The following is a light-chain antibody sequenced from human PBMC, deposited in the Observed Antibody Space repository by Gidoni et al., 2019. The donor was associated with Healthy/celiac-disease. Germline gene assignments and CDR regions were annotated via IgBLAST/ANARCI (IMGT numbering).Light chain of an antibody. CDR2: KAS. Sequence: DIQMTPSPSTLSASVGDRVTITCRASQSISSWLAWDQQKPGKAPKLLIYKASSLESGVPSRFSGSGSGTEFTLTISSLQPDDFATYYCQQYNSISRTFXQXTKVEIK. CDR1: QSISSW. J-gene: IGKJ1*01. V-gene: IGKV1-5*03. CDR3: QQYNSISRT.